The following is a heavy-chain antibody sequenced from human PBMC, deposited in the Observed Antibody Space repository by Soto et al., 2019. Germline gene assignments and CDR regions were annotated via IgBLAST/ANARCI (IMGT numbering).Heavy chain of an antibody. Sequence: GGSLRLSCAASGFTFSSYAMHWVRQAPGKGLEYVSAISSNGGSTYYANSVKGRFTISRDNSKNTLYLQMDSLRAEDMAVYYCARGPGYYFDYWGQGTLVTVSS. CDR1: GFTFSSYA. CDR3: ARGPGYYFDY. J-gene: IGHJ4*02. V-gene: IGHV3-64*01. CDR2: ISSNGGST.